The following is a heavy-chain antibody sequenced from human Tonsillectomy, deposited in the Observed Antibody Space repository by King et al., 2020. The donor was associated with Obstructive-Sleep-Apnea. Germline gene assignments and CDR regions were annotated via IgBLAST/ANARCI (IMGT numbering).Heavy chain of an antibody. CDR3: ARHAWKPGPGNRWFDP. CDR1: GGSISSSSYY. D-gene: IGHD4-23*01. Sequence: LQLQESGPGLVKPSETLSLTCTVSGGSISSSSYYWGWTRQPPGKGLEWIGSIYYSGSTYYNPSLKSRVTISVDTSKNQFSLKLTSVTAADTAMYYCARHAWKPGPGNRWFDPWGQGTLVTVSS. CDR2: IYYSGST. J-gene: IGHJ5*02. V-gene: IGHV4-39*07.